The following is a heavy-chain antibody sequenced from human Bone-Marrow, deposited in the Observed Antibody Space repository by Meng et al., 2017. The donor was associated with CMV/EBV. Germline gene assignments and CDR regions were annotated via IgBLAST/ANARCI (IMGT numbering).Heavy chain of an antibody. Sequence: ASVKVSCKASEYTFIDHHMHWVRQAPGQGLEWMGWISAYNGNTNYAQKLQGRVTMTTDTSTSTAYMELRSLRSDDTAVYYCARDRGLRVFDYWGQGTLVTVSS. V-gene: IGHV1-18*04. D-gene: IGHD5-12*01. CDR2: ISAYNGNT. CDR3: ARDRGLRVFDY. CDR1: EYTFIDHH. J-gene: IGHJ4*02.